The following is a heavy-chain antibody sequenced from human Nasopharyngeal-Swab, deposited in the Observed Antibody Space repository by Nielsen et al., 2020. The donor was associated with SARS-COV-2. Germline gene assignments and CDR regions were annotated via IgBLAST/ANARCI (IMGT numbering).Heavy chain of an antibody. CDR3: VRQYSSSSFYHGMDV. D-gene: IGHD6-6*01. J-gene: IGHJ6*02. V-gene: IGHV6-1*01. CDR1: GDSVSSNSAT. Sequence: SETLSLTCAISGDSVSSNSATWNWIRQSPSRGLEWLGRTYYRSKWYNAYALSVKSRITINPDTSKNQFSLQLNSVTPEDTAVYYCVRQYSSSSFYHGMDVWGQGTTVTVSS. CDR2: TYYRSKWYN.